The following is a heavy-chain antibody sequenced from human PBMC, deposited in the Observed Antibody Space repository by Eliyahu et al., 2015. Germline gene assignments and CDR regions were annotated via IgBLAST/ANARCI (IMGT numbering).Heavy chain of an antibody. CDR3: ARDLGRWLQYVEYYFDY. Sequence: QVQLVESGGGVVQPGRSLXLXCXAXGXXFSSXGMHWVRQAPGKGLEWVAVISYDGSNKYYADSVKGRFTISRDNSKNTLYLQMNSLRAEDTAVYYCARDLGRWLQYVEYYFDYWGQGTLVTVSS. V-gene: IGHV3-30*03. CDR1: GXXFSSXG. D-gene: IGHD5-24*01. CDR2: ISYDGSNK. J-gene: IGHJ4*02.